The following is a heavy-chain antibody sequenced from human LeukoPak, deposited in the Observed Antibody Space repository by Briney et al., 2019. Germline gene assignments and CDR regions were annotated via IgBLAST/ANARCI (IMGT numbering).Heavy chain of an antibody. V-gene: IGHV3-20*04. Sequence: GGSLRLSCAASGFTFDDYGMSWVRQAPGKGLEWVSGINWNGGSTGYADSVKGRFTISRDNAKNSLYLQMNSLRAEDTALYYCARDFRYCSGTSCYAGYWGQGTLVTVSS. D-gene: IGHD2-2*01. CDR2: INWNGGST. CDR3: ARDFRYCSGTSCYAGY. CDR1: GFTFDDYG. J-gene: IGHJ4*02.